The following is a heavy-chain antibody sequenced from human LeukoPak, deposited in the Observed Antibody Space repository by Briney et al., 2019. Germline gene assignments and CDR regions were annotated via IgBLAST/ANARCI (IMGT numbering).Heavy chain of an antibody. D-gene: IGHD1-14*01. V-gene: IGHV4-39*01. Sequence: TETLSLTCTVSGGSISSSSYYWGWIRQPPGKGLEWIGSIYYSGSTYYNPSLKSRVTISVDTSKDQFSLKLSSVTAADTAVYYCASLPIAEPLDYWGQGTLVTVSS. CDR1: GGSISSSSYY. J-gene: IGHJ4*02. CDR3: ASLPIAEPLDY. CDR2: IYYSGST.